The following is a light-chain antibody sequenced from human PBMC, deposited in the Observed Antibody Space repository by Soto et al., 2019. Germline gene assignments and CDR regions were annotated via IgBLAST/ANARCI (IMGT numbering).Light chain of an antibody. V-gene: IGKV1-39*01. CDR3: QQSCVMPRT. CDR1: ENIRSY. Sequence: DIQMTQSPSSLSASVGDRVTISCRASENIRSYVNWYQQKSGKAPQVLIYGASNLQSGVPSRFSGGGSGTDFTLTVDSLQAEDCATYYCQQSCVMPRTFGQGTKVDIK. CDR2: GAS. J-gene: IGKJ1*01.